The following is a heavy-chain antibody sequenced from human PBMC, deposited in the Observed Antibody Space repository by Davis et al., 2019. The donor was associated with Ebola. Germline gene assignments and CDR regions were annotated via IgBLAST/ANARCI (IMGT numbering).Heavy chain of an antibody. D-gene: IGHD6-19*01. CDR3: ATTPQYSSGQNKPFDY. Sequence: GGSLRLSCAVSGLSASTNYMSWVRQAPGKGLEWVSVIYSGGSTYYADSVKGRFTISRDNSKNTLYLQMNSLRAEDTAVYYCATTPQYSSGQNKPFDYWGQGTLVTVSS. V-gene: IGHV3-53*01. J-gene: IGHJ4*02. CDR2: IYSGGST. CDR1: GLSASTNY.